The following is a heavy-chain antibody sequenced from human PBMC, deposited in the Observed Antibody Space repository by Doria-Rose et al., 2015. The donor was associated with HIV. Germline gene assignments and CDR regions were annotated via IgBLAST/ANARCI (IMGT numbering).Heavy chain of an antibody. CDR1: GASVSSRGYY. V-gene: IGHV4-31*03. CDR2: TYYTGTS. J-gene: IGHJ4*02. Sequence: QVQLQESGPELVKPSETLSLTCSVSGASVSSRGYYWNWIRQVPGKGLESLGYTYYTGTSDYSPSLKSRLNMAVDTSKNQFSLKLSFVTVADTAVYYCARMGSYRELDYWGQGALVIGSA. D-gene: IGHD3-3*01. CDR3: ARMGSYRELDY.